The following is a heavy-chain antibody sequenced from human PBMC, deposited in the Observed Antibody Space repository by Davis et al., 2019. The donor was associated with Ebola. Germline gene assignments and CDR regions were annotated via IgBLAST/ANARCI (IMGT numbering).Heavy chain of an antibody. CDR1: GFTFSSYA. D-gene: IGHD6-25*01. Sequence: GGSLRLSCAASGFTFSSYAMHWVRQAPGKGLEWVAVISYDGSNKYYADSVKGRFTISRDNAKNTLYLQMNSLRAEDTAVYYCGREGMAATIDYWGQGTLVTVSS. V-gene: IGHV3-30-3*01. CDR2: ISYDGSNK. CDR3: GREGMAATIDY. J-gene: IGHJ4*02.